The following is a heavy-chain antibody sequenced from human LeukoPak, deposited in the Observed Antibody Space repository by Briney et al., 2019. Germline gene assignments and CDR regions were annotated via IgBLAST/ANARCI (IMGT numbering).Heavy chain of an antibody. D-gene: IGHD5-18*01. Sequence: GRSLRLSCAASGFTFSSYGMHWVRQAPGKGLEWVAVISYDGSNKYYADSVKGRFTISRDNSKNTLYLQMNSLRAEDTAVYYCAKTKGYSYGYYFDYWGQGTLVTVSS. CDR1: GFTFSSYG. CDR2: ISYDGSNK. V-gene: IGHV3-30*18. CDR3: AKTKGYSYGYYFDY. J-gene: IGHJ4*02.